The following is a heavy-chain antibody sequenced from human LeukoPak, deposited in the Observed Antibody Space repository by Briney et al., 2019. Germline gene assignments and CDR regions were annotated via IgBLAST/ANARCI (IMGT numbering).Heavy chain of an antibody. D-gene: IGHD5-18*01. CDR2: TSGSGGST. CDR1: GFTFSSYV. Sequence: GGSLRLSCAASGFTFSSYVMSWVRQAPGKGLGWVSSTSGSGGSTYYADSVKGRFTISRDNAKNTMYLQMNSLRVEDTAVYYCVSDTALGYWGQGTLVTVSS. CDR3: VSDTALGY. V-gene: IGHV3-23*01. J-gene: IGHJ4*02.